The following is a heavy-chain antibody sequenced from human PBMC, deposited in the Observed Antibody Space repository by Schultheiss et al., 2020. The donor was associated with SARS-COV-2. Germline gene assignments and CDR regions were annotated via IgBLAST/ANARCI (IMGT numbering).Heavy chain of an antibody. CDR2: IYHSGST. J-gene: IGHJ4*02. Sequence: SETLSLTCAVSGGSISSSNWWSWVRQPPGKGLEWIGEIYHSGSTNYNPSLKSRVTISVDKSKNQFSLKLSSVTAADTAVYYCAALGYCSGGSCSKHYWGQGTLVTVSS. CDR3: AALGYCSGGSCSKHY. D-gene: IGHD2-15*01. V-gene: IGHV4-4*02. CDR1: GGSISSSNW.